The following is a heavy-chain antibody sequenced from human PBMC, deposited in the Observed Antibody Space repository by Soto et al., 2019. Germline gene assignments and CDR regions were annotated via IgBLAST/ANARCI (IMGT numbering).Heavy chain of an antibody. CDR1: GGSISNSY. V-gene: IGHV4-59*08. CDR3: AGRYGGTLDY. J-gene: IGHJ4*02. CDR2: IYSSGST. Sequence: PSETLSLTCTGSGGSISNSYWSWIRQSPGKGLEWIGYIYSSGSTNYNPSLKSRVTISVDTSKNQFSLKLSSLIAADTAVYYCAGRYGGTLDYWGQGTLVTVS. D-gene: IGHD4-17*01.